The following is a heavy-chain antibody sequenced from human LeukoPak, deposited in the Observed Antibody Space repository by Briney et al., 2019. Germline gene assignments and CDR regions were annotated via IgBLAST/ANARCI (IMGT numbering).Heavy chain of an antibody. CDR2: IYHSGST. V-gene: IGHV4-4*02. D-gene: IGHD1-26*01. CDR3: ARIGVGATTRAPLDY. J-gene: IGHJ4*02. Sequence: SETLSLTCAVSGGSISSSNWWSWVRQPPGKGLEWIGEIYHSGSTNYNPSLKSRVTISVDKSKNQFSLKLSSVTAADTAVYYCARIGVGATTRAPLDYWGQGTLVTVSS. CDR1: GGSISSSNW.